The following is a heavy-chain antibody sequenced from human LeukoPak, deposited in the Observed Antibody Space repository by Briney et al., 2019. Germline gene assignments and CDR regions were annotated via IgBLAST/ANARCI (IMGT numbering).Heavy chain of an antibody. CDR2: IYTSGST. Sequence: SETLSLTCTVSGESMSGFYWSWIRQPAGKGLEWIGRIYTSGSTNYNPSLKSRVTISVDKSKNQFSLKLSSVTAADTAVYYCARAFQEVGAFDIWGQGTMVTVSS. J-gene: IGHJ3*02. D-gene: IGHD2/OR15-2a*01. CDR3: ARAFQEVGAFDI. CDR1: GESMSGFY. V-gene: IGHV4-4*07.